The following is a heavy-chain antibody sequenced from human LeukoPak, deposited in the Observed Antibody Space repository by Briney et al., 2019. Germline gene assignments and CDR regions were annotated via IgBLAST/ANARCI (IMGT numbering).Heavy chain of an antibody. V-gene: IGHV3-30*03. CDR3: TTDLRLAVAASVPGGY. CDR2: ISYDGSNK. D-gene: IGHD6-19*01. CDR1: GFTFSSYG. Sequence: GGSLRLSCAASGFTFSSYGMHWVRQAPGKGLEWVAVISYDGSNKYYADSVKGRFTISRDNSKNTLYLQMNSLKTEDTAVYYCTTDLRLAVAASVPGGYWGQGTLVTVSS. J-gene: IGHJ4*02.